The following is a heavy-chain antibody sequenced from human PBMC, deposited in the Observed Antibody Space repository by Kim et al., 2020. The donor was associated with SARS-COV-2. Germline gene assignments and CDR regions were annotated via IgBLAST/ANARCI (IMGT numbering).Heavy chain of an antibody. V-gene: IGHV1-18*01. CDR3: AGVDSGGYYYAFDY. D-gene: IGHD3-22*01. CDR2: ISAYNGNT. Sequence: ASVKVSCKASGYTFTSYGISWVRQAPGQGLEWMGWISAYNGNTNYAQKLQGRVTMTTDTSTSTAYMELRSLRSDATAVYYCAGVDSGGYYYAFDYWGQGTLVTVSS. CDR1: GYTFTSYG. J-gene: IGHJ4*02.